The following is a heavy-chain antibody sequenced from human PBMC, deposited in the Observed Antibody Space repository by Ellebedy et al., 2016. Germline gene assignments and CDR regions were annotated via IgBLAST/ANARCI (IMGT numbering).Heavy chain of an antibody. CDR3: TRTVQLEFYRNF. D-gene: IGHD3-3*01. Sequence: SETLSLTCSVSGTSLIDYHWSWIRQSPRKGLEWIGNVYHTGSTIYNPSLQSRVTISVDTSKNPFSLKLSSVTAADTAVYYCTRTVQLEFYRNFWGRGTSVTVSS. CDR2: VYHTGST. V-gene: IGHV4-4*08. CDR1: GTSLIDYH. J-gene: IGHJ6*01.